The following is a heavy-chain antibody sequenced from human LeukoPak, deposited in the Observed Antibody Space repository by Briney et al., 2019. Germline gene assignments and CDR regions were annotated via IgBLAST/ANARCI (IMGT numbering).Heavy chain of an antibody. V-gene: IGHV3-9*01. CDR1: GFTFDNYA. J-gene: IGHJ3*01. D-gene: IGHD3-10*01. CDR2: ISWNSGSI. Sequence: SLRLSCVASGFTFDNYAMHWVRQPPGKGLEWVSGISWNSGSIRYADSAKDRVAISRDNAKNSLYLQMNSLRAEDTALYYCAKAIRHGAGSYDAFDVWGQGTMVTVSS. CDR3: AKAIRHGAGSYDAFDV.